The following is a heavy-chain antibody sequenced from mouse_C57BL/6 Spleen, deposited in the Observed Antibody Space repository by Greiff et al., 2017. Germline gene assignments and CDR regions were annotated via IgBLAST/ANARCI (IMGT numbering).Heavy chain of an antibody. Sequence: QVQLQQPGAELVKPGASVKMSCKASGSTFTSYWITWVKPRPGQGLEWIGDIYPGIGSTNYNEKFKGKATQTVSTSSSTAYMQLSSLTSEDSAVYYCARLTTVVEGAMDYWGQGTSVTVSS. V-gene: IGHV1-55*01. D-gene: IGHD1-1*01. CDR1: GSTFTSYW. CDR3: ARLTTVVEGAMDY. CDR2: IYPGIGST. J-gene: IGHJ4*01.